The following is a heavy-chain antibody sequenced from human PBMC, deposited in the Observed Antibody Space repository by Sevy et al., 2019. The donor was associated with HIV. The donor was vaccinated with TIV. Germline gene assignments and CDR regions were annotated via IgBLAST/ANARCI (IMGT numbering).Heavy chain of an antibody. V-gene: IGHV3-21*01. CDR2: ISSSSSYI. CDR1: GFTFSSYS. J-gene: IGHJ4*02. CDR3: ARDLLDGYNYVSPEGYFDY. Sequence: GGSLRLSCAASGFTFSSYSMNWVRQAPGKGLEWVSSISSSSSYIYYADSVKGRFPNSRDNSKNSLYLQMNSLRAEDTAVYYCARDLLDGYNYVSPEGYFDYWGQGTLVTVSS. D-gene: IGHD5-12*01.